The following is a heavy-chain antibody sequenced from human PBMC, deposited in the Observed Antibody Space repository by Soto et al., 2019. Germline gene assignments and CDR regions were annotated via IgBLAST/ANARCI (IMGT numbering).Heavy chain of an antibody. V-gene: IGHV1-8*01. CDR3: AREFSDYAGY. CDR1: GYPFTTYD. Sequence: QVQLVQSGAEVKKPGASVKVSCKASGYPFTTYDINWLRQAAGQGLEWMGWMNPNNGDTAYAQKFQGRVTMTRDTSISTDYMELTSLRSEDTAVYYCAREFSDYAGYWGQGTLVTVSS. CDR2: MNPNNGDT. D-gene: IGHD4-17*01. J-gene: IGHJ4*02.